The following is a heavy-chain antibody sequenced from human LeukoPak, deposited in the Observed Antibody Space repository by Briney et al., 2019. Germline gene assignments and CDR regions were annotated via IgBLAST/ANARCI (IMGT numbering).Heavy chain of an antibody. Sequence: PGGSLRLSCAASGFTFSGYGMHRVRQAPGKGLDWVTAIRYDGSETAYADSVKGRFTISRDNSKNMLYLQMNSLRVEDTAIYYCARENWNVAKHVLDIWGQGTMVSVAS. CDR3: ARENWNVAKHVLDI. J-gene: IGHJ3*02. CDR2: IRYDGSET. V-gene: IGHV3-33*01. D-gene: IGHD1-1*01. CDR1: GFTFSGYG.